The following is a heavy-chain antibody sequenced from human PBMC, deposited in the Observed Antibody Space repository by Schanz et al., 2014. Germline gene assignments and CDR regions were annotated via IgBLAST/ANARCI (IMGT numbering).Heavy chain of an antibody. V-gene: IGHV3-23*01. CDR2: FNDGGVNK. CDR3: ARKVVATIGGYYDN. Sequence: EVQLLESGGGLVQPGGSLKLSCAASGLIFSNYVMSWVRQAPGKGLEWVSSFNDGGVNKYYADSVKGRFTISSDNSKSTLYLQMSSLRAEDTAVYYCARKVVATIGGYYDNWGQGTLVIVSS. CDR1: GLIFSNYV. J-gene: IGHJ4*02. D-gene: IGHD5-12*01.